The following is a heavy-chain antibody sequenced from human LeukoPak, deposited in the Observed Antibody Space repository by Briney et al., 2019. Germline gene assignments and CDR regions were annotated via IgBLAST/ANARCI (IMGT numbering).Heavy chain of an antibody. Sequence: PGGSLRLSCAASGFTFSSYEMNWVRQAPGKGLGWVSYISSGGSTIYYADSVKGRFTISRDNAKNSLYLQMNSLRAEDTAVYYCANYMTTVTTSAFDVWGQGTMVTVSS. CDR3: ANYMTTVTTSAFDV. V-gene: IGHV3-48*03. D-gene: IGHD4-17*01. J-gene: IGHJ3*01. CDR1: GFTFSSYE. CDR2: ISSGGSTI.